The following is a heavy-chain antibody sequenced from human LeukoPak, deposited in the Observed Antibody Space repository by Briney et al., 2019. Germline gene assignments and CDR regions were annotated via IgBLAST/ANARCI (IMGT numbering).Heavy chain of an antibody. D-gene: IGHD4-11*01. Sequence: GASVKVSCKASGYTFTGYYMHWVRQAPGQGLEWMGWINPNSGGTNYAQKFQGRVTMTRDTSISTAYMELSRLRSDDTAVYYCARLGLDYSNLLDYWGQGTLVTVSS. CDR1: GYTFTGYY. CDR2: INPNSGGT. CDR3: ARLGLDYSNLLDY. J-gene: IGHJ4*02. V-gene: IGHV1-2*02.